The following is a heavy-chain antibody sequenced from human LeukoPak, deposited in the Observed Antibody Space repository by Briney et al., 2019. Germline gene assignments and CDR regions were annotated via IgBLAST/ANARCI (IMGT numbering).Heavy chain of an antibody. CDR2: ISGSGGST. V-gene: IGHV3-23*01. CDR3: AKDQLLIAAAGYFDY. D-gene: IGHD6-13*01. CDR1: GFTFSSYA. J-gene: IGHJ4*02. Sequence: PGGSLRLSCAASGFTFSSYAISWVRQAPGKGLEWVSAISGSGGSTYYADSVKGRFTISRDNSKNTLYLQMNSLRAEDTAVYYCAKDQLLIAAAGYFDYWGQGTLVTVSS.